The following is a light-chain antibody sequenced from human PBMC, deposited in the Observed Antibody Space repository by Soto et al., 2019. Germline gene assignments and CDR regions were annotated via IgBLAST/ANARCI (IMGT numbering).Light chain of an antibody. CDR3: QQYSNWPLT. V-gene: IGKV3-15*01. Sequence: EVVLTQSPATLSLSPGERAALSCKASQSVHNFLAWYQQKPGQAPRLLIFGASTRAAGIPARFSGSGSGTEFTLTISSLQSEDFAVYYCQQYSNWPLTFGGGTKVDI. J-gene: IGKJ4*01. CDR1: QSVHNF. CDR2: GAS.